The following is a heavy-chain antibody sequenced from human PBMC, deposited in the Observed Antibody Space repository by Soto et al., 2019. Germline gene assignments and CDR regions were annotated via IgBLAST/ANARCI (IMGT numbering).Heavy chain of an antibody. J-gene: IGHJ4*02. CDR3: TRAPLTSTGSYNSYCLDY. V-gene: IGHV3-33*01. CDR1: GFTFRSYG. CDR2: IWYDGSNK. D-gene: IGHD3-10*01. Sequence: SLRLSCAASGFTFRSYGMHWVRQAPGKGLEWVAVIWYDGSNKYYTDSVKGRFTISRDNSRNTLFLEMNSLMVEDTAIYYCTRAPLTSTGSYNSYCLDYWGQGTLVTVSS.